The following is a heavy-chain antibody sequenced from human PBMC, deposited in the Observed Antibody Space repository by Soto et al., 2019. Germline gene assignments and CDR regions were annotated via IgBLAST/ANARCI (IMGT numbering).Heavy chain of an antibody. CDR2: IYYSGST. D-gene: IGHD3-3*01. Sequence: SETLSLTCTVSGGSISSYYWSWIRQPPGKGLEWIGYIYYSGSTNYNPSLKSRVTISVDTSKNQFSLKLSSVTAADTAVYYCARVHPVDYDFRSGFDPWGQGTLVTVSS. CDR1: GGSISSYY. CDR3: ARVHPVDYDFRSGFDP. V-gene: IGHV4-59*01. J-gene: IGHJ5*02.